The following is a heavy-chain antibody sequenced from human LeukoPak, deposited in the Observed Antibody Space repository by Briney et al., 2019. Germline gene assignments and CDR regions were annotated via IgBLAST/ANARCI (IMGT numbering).Heavy chain of an antibody. CDR3: AKRGSAWDLDF. Sequence: GGSLRLSCAASGFTFSSYAMSWVRQAPGKRLEWVSAISGSGGSTYYADSVKGRFTISRDNSKNTLYLQMNSLRAEDTAEYYCAKRGSAWDLDFWGQGILVTVFS. CDR1: GFTFSSYA. D-gene: IGHD6-6*01. CDR2: ISGSGGST. V-gene: IGHV3-23*01. J-gene: IGHJ4*02.